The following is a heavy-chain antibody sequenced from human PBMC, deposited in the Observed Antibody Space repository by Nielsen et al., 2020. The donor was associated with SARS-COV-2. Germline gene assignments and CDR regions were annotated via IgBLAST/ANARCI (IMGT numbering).Heavy chain of an antibody. CDR1: GFTFSSYG. Sequence: GGSLRLSCAASGFTFSSYGMHWVRQAPGKGLEWVAFIRYDGSNKYYADSVKGRFTISRDNSKNTLYLQMNSLRAVDTAVYYCAKAQYDYVWGSYRGPYYYWGQGTLVTVSS. J-gene: IGHJ4*02. CDR2: IRYDGSNK. D-gene: IGHD3-16*02. V-gene: IGHV3-30*02. CDR3: AKAQYDYVWGSYRGPYYY.